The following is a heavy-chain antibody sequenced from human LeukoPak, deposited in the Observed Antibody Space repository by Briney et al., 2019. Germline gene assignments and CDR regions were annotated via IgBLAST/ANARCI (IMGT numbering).Heavy chain of an antibody. D-gene: IGHD6-6*01. CDR3: ARRSWGYSSSSPGSFDY. CDR1: GYIFTSFW. CDR2: IYPGDSDT. V-gene: IGHV5-51*01. J-gene: IGHJ4*02. Sequence: GESLKISCKGSGYIFTSFWIGWVRQMPGKGLEWMGIIYPGDSDTKYSPSFQGQVTISADKSISTAYLQWSSLKASDTAMYYCARRSWGYSSSSPGSFDYWGQGTLVTVSS.